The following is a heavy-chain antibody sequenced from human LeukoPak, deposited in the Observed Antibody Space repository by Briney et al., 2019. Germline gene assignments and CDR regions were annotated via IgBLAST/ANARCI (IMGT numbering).Heavy chain of an antibody. CDR2: IYYSGST. CDR3: ARRRYYYDSSGRFDY. J-gene: IGHJ4*02. V-gene: IGHV4-39*07. CDR1: GGSISSSSYY. Sequence: PSETLSLTCTVSGGSISSSSYYWGWIRQPPGKGLEWIGSIYYSGSTYYNPSLKSRVTISVDTSKNQFSLKLSSVTAADTAVYYCARRRYYYDSSGRFDYWGQGTLVTVSS. D-gene: IGHD3-22*01.